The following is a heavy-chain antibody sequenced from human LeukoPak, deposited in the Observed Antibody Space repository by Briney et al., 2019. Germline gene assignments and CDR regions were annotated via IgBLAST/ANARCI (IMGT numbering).Heavy chain of an antibody. CDR3: VKSGIVVVVAATMGFDY. Sequence: GGSLRLSCSASGFTFSSYAMHWVRQAPGKGLEYVSAISSNGGSTYYADSVKGRLTISRDNSKNTLYLQMSSLRAEDTAVYYCVKSGIVVVVAATMGFDYRGQGTLVTVSS. J-gene: IGHJ4*02. V-gene: IGHV3-64D*09. CDR2: ISSNGGST. CDR1: GFTFSSYA. D-gene: IGHD2-15*01.